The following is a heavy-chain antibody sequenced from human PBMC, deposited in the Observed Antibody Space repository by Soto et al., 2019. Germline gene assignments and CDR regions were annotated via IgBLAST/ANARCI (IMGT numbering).Heavy chain of an antibody. CDR1: GGSLNNYY. CDR2: IYYSGTT. V-gene: IGHV4-59*01. J-gene: IGHJ4*02. CDR3: ARDSSNYAFDY. Sequence: SETLSLTCTVSGGSLNNYYWNWIRLAPGKGLERVCYIYYSGTTKYSASLKSRVTMSVDASNNEFSLKLTSITAADTAIDHCARDSSNYAFDYWGQGTQVTVSS. D-gene: IGHD3-10*01.